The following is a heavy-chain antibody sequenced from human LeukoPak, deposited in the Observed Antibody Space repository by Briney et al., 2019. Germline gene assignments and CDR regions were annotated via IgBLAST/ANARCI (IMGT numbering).Heavy chain of an antibody. CDR3: ARVGRYSSSWYVPGNYYFDY. V-gene: IGHV4-34*01. CDR1: GGSFSGYY. D-gene: IGHD6-13*01. Sequence: SETLSLTCAVYGGSFSGYYWSWIRQPPGKGLGWIGEINHSGSTNYNPSLKSRVTISVDTSKNQFSLKLSSVTAADTAVYYCARVGRYSSSWYVPGNYYFDYWGQGTLVTVSS. J-gene: IGHJ4*02. CDR2: INHSGST.